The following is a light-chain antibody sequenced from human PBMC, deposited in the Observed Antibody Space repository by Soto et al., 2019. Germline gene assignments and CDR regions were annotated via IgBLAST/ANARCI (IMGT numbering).Light chain of an antibody. CDR2: EAS. Sequence: QSVLTQPPSVSGSPGQSVTISCTGTSTDFVSYNRVSWYQQPPGTAPKLIIYEASNRPSGVPDRFSGSKSGNTASLTISGRQAADEADYYCSLYTSENTYVFGTGTKGTVL. J-gene: IGLJ1*01. V-gene: IGLV2-18*01. CDR1: STDFVSYNR. CDR3: SLYTSENTYV.